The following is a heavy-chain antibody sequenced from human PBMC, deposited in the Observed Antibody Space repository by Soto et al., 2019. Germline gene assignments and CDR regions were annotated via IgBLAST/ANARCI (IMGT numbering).Heavy chain of an antibody. J-gene: IGHJ6*02. CDR1: GGTFSSYA. V-gene: IGHV1-69*13. CDR2: IIPIFGTA. CDR3: ARSLFAGTDYYYYGMDV. Sequence: SVKVSCKASGGTFSSYAISWVRQAPGQGLEWMGGIIPIFGTANYAQKFQGRVTITADESTSTAYMELSSLRSEDTAVYYCARSLFAGTDYYYYGMDVWGQGTTVTVSS. D-gene: IGHD1-1*01.